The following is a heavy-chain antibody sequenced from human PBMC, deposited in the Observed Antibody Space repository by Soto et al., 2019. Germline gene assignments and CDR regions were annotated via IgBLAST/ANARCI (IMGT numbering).Heavy chain of an antibody. CDR1: GFTCSPIA. J-gene: IGHJ4*02. V-gene: IGHV3-21*06. Sequence: TGGSLRLSCAASGFTCSPIALNWVRQAPGKGLEWVSYISGDSTSIYYADSVKGRFAISRDNRKNSLYLQMSSLREEDTALYYCTTSNWHLDHWGQGALVTVSS. CDR3: TTSNWHLDH. CDR2: ISGDSTSI.